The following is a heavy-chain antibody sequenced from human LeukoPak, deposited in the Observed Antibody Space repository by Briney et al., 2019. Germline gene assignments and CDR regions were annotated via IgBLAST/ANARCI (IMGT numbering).Heavy chain of an antibody. D-gene: IGHD3-3*01. CDR3: AKNYDLWSLDP. V-gene: IGHV4-39*07. Sequence: PSETLSLTCTVSGGSISSSSYYWGWIRQPPGKGLEWIGSIYYSGSTYYNPSLKSRVTISVDTSKNQFSLKLSSVTAADTAVYYCAKNYDLWSLDPWGQGTLVTVSS. CDR2: IYYSGST. J-gene: IGHJ5*02. CDR1: GGSISSSSYY.